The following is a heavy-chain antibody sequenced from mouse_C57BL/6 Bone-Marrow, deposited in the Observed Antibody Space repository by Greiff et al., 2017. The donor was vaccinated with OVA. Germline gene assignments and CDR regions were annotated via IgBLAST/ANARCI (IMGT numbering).Heavy chain of an antibody. CDR2: ISDGGSYT. V-gene: IGHV5-4*01. CDR3: ARITTVVA. Sequence: EVHLVESGGGLVKPGGSLKLSCAASGFTFSSYAMSWVRQTPEKRLEWVATISDGGSYTYYPDNVKGRFTISRDNAKNNLYLQMSHLKSEDTAMYYCARITTVVAGGQGTTLTVSS. D-gene: IGHD1-1*01. J-gene: IGHJ2*01. CDR1: GFTFSSYA.